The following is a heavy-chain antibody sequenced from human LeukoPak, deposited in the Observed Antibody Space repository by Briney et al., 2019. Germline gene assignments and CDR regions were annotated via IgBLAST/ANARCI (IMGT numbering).Heavy chain of an antibody. J-gene: IGHJ4*02. CDR3: ARHLRAEYYFDY. V-gene: IGHV4-39*01. CDR2: IYYSGST. CDR1: GGSISSSSYY. Sequence: PSETLSLTCTVSGGSISSSSYYWGWLRQPPGTGLEWIGSIYYSGSTYYNPSLKSRVTISIDTSQNQFSLKLSSVTAADTAVYYCARHLRAEYYFDYWGQGTLVTVSS.